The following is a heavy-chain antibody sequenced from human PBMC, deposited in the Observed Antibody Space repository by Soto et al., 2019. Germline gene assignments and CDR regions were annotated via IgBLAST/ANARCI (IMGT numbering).Heavy chain of an antibody. CDR1: GFTFSSYS. J-gene: IGHJ5*02. CDR3: ARDWPRYCSGGSCYRGWFDP. D-gene: IGHD2-15*01. CDR2: ISSSSSYI. Sequence: EVQPVESGGGLVKPGGSLRLSCAASGFTFSSYSMNWVRQAPGKGLEWVSSISSSSSYIYYADSVKGRFTISRDNAKNSLYLQMNSLRAEDTAVYYCARDWPRYCSGGSCYRGWFDPWGQGTLVTVSS. V-gene: IGHV3-21*01.